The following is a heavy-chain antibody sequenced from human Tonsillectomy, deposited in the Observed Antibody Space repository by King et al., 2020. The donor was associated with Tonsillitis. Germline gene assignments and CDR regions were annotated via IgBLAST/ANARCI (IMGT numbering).Heavy chain of an antibody. CDR2: INPNSGDT. CDR3: ATNAIERDTSAYRDFRH. V-gene: IGHV1-2*02. CDR1: GDTFTGHF. J-gene: IGHJ1*01. Sequence: VQLVESGAELRKPGASVTVSCRTSGDTFTGHFVHWVRQAPGQGLEWMGWINPNSGDTHYAPNFQGRVTLGGDVSSTTAYMGLSSMRPYDTAVYYCATNAIERDTSAYRDFRHWGQGTLVTVSS. D-gene: IGHD3-22*01.